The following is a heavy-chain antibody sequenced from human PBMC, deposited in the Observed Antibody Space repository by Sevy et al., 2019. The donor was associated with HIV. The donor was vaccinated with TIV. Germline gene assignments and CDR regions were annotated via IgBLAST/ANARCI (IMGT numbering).Heavy chain of an antibody. J-gene: IGHJ4*02. V-gene: IGHV3-7*01. CDR2: IKEDGSDK. CDR3: VRDGLASATDFDY. Sequence: GSLRLSCEVSGFTFSNYWMTWVRQAPGKGLEWVANIKEDGSDKYYGDSVKGRFSLSRDNAKNSLYLQMDSLRAEDTAVYYCVRDGLASATDFDYWGQGTLVTVSS. D-gene: IGHD2-15*01. CDR1: GFTFSNYW.